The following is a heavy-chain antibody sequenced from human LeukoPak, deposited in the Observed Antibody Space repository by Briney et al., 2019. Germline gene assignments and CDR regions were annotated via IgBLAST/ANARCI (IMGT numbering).Heavy chain of an antibody. CDR1: GYTFTDYY. CDR3: AREGPIVGATHLVDY. CDR2: INPNSGGT. V-gene: IGHV1-2*02. D-gene: IGHD1-26*01. J-gene: IGHJ4*02. Sequence: GASVKVSCKASGYTFTDYYMHWVRQAPGQGLESMGWINPNSGGTNYAQKFQGRVTMTRDTSISTAYMELSRLRSDDTAVYYCAREGPIVGATHLVDYWGQGTLVTVSS.